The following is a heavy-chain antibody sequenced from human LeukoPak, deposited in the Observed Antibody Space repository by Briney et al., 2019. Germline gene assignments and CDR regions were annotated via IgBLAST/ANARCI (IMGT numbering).Heavy chain of an antibody. CDR3: ARDGLYDSSGYYMGS. D-gene: IGHD3-22*01. Sequence: PSKTLSLTCTVSGGAISSYYWSWIRQPPGKGLEWIGYIYYSGGTKYNPSLMSRVTISVDRAQSQFSLSLSSATAADTAVYYCARDGLYDSSGYYMGSWGQGTLVIVSS. J-gene: IGHJ5*02. CDR1: GGAISSYY. V-gene: IGHV4-59*01. CDR2: IYYSGGT.